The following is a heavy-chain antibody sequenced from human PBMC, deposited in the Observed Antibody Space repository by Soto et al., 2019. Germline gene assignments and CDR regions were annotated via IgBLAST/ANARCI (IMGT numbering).Heavy chain of an antibody. CDR3: AKKGPGSLATFCSGSGCHYAFDI. Sequence: EVQLLESGGGFIQPRGSLRLSCAASGFTFSSYAMSWVRQTPGKGLEWVSTITGGGDGTNYADSVKGRFTISRDNADDTLYFQLHSLSPDDTAIYYCAKKGPGSLATFCSGSGCHYAFDIWGQGAMVTVSS. J-gene: IGHJ3*02. D-gene: IGHD2-15*01. CDR2: ITGGGDGT. CDR1: GFTFSSYA. V-gene: IGHV3-23*01.